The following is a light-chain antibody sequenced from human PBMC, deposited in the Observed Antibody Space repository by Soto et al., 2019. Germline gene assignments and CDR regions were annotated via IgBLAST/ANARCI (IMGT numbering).Light chain of an antibody. CDR2: STT. V-gene: IGLV1-44*01. CDR1: TSNVGRHT. Sequence: QSVLAQPPSASGTAGQRVTISCSGSTSNVGRHTVNWYQQVPGTAPKILIYSTTQRPSGVPDRFSASKSGASASLAISGPQSGDEAHYYCATWDDSLNGWVFGGGTKLTVL. CDR3: ATWDDSLNGWV. J-gene: IGLJ3*02.